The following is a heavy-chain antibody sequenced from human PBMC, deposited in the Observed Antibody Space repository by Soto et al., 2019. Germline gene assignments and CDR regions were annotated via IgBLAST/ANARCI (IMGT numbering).Heavy chain of an antibody. D-gene: IGHD4-17*01. CDR1: GFTFSSYW. CDR3: ARDGVYGDPGFYYGMDG. J-gene: IGHJ6*02. Sequence: EVQLVESGGGLVQPGGSLRLSCVASGFTFSSYWMTWVRQAPGKGLEWVANIKEDGSEKYYVDSVKGRCIISRDNAKKSMYLQMNSLRDEDTAVYYCARDGVYGDPGFYYGMDGWGQGTTVTVSS. V-gene: IGHV3-7*01. CDR2: IKEDGSEK.